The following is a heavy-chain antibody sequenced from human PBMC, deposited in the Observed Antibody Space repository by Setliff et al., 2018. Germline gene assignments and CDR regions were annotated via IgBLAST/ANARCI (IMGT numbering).Heavy chain of an antibody. V-gene: IGHV3-7*03. CDR2: IKGDGSEK. J-gene: IGHJ3*02. CDR1: GLTFSNAW. D-gene: IGHD3-22*01. CDR3: ARDRISRYYDSGAHAFDI. Sequence: PGGSLRLSCAASGLTFSNAWMSWVRQAPGKGLEWVASIKGDGSEKFYLDSVKGRFTISRDNAKNSLYLQMNSLGAEDTAVYYCARDRISRYYDSGAHAFDIWGQGTMVTVSS.